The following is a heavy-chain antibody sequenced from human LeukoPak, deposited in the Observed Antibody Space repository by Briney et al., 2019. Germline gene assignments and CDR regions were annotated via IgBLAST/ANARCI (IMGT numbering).Heavy chain of an antibody. V-gene: IGHV4-39*01. CDR2: VHYTRSYSGTT. Sequence: PSETLSLTCTVSSGSIGSDALYWGWIRQSPGKGLEWIGSVHYTRSYSGTTYYNPSLESRVTVSTDRSKTLCSLKLTSVTAADTAVYYCARGGVRGVIICYFDYWGQGTLVTVSS. CDR1: SGSIGSDALY. CDR3: ARGGVRGVIICYFDY. J-gene: IGHJ4*02. D-gene: IGHD3-10*01.